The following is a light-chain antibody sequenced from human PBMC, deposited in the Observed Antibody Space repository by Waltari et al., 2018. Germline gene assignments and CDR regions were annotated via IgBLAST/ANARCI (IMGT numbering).Light chain of an antibody. CDR2: DAF. J-gene: IGKJ1*01. CDR3: QQYVSSFRT. Sequence: EIVLTQSPGPLSLSPGERATLSCRASQSVSSSSLAWYQQKPGRTPRLLIYDAFSRATGVPDRFSGSGSGTDFTLTISRLEPEDSAVYYCQQYVSSFRTFGQGTKVEIK. V-gene: IGKV3-20*01. CDR1: QSVSSSS.